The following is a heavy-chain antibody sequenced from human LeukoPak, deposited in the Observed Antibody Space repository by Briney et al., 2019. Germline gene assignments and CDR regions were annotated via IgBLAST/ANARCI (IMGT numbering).Heavy chain of an antibody. D-gene: IGHD3-22*01. CDR1: GGSISSYY. V-gene: IGHV4-59*01. J-gene: IGHJ3*02. Sequence: SETLSLTCTVSGGSISSYYWSWIRQPPGKGLEWIGYIYYSGSANYNPSLKSRVTISVDTSKNQFSLKLSSVTAADTAVYYCARVTPAMIVVGAAAFDIWGQGTMVTVSS. CDR3: ARVTPAMIVVGAAAFDI. CDR2: IYYSGSA.